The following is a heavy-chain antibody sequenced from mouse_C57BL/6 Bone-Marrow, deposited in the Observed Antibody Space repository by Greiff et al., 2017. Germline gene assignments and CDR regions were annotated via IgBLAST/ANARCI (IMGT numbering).Heavy chain of an antibody. CDR3: VRRDYYGSSYYDY. CDR2: IDPSDSET. Sequence: VQLQQPGAELVRPGSSVKLSCKASGYTFTSYWMHWVKQRPIQGLEWIGNIDPSDSETHSNQKFKDKATLTVDKSSSTAYMQLSSLTSEDSAVYYCVRRDYYGSSYYDYWGKGTTLTVSS. D-gene: IGHD1-1*01. V-gene: IGHV1-52*01. CDR1: GYTFTSYW. J-gene: IGHJ2*01.